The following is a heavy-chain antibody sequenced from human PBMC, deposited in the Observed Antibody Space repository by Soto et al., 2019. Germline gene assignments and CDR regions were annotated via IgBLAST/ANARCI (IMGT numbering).Heavy chain of an antibody. Sequence: QVQLVESGGGVVQPGRSLRLSCAASGFTFSSYGMHWVRQAPGKGLEWVAVISYDGSNKYYADSVKGRFTISRDNSKNTLYLQMNSLRAEDTAVYYCAKNWGGAFDIWDQGTMVTVSS. J-gene: IGHJ3*02. CDR3: AKNWGGAFDI. D-gene: IGHD7-27*01. CDR1: GFTFSSYG. V-gene: IGHV3-30*18. CDR2: ISYDGSNK.